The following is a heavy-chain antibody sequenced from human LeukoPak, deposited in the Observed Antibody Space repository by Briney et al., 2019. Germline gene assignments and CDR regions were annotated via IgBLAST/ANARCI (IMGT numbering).Heavy chain of an antibody. Sequence: SETLSLTCTVSDGSIISHYWSWIRQPAGRGLEWIGRFHTSGITNYNPSLKSRVTMSVDTSKNQFSLKLSSVTAADTAVYYCARYLINSGYYPIFDYWGQGTLVTVSS. CDR3: ARYLINSGYYPIFDY. J-gene: IGHJ4*02. CDR2: FHTSGIT. V-gene: IGHV4-4*07. D-gene: IGHD3-3*01. CDR1: DGSIISHY.